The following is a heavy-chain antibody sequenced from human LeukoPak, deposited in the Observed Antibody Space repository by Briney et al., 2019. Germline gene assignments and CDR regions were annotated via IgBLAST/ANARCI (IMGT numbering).Heavy chain of an antibody. D-gene: IGHD3-22*01. J-gene: IGHJ5*02. Sequence: PSETLSLTCAVHGGSFSGYHWSWIRQPPGKGLEWIGEINHSGSTNYNPSLKSRVTISVDTSKNQFSLKLSSVTAADTAVYYCARRSSGRHWFDPWGQGTLVTVSS. V-gene: IGHV4-34*01. CDR2: INHSGST. CDR3: ARRSSGRHWFDP. CDR1: GGSFSGYH.